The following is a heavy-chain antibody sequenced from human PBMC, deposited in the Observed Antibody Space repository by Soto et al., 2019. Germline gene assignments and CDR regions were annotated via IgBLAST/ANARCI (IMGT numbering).Heavy chain of an antibody. CDR3: AREGYYGSGSADY. CDR2: ISAYNGNT. Sequence: ASVKVSCKASGYTFNRYGISWVRQAPGQGLEWMGWISAYNGNTNFAQKFQDRVTMTTDTSTSTAYMELRSLRSDDTAVYYCAREGYYGSGSADYWGQGTLVTVSS. D-gene: IGHD3-10*01. J-gene: IGHJ4*02. CDR1: GYTFNRYG. V-gene: IGHV1-18*01.